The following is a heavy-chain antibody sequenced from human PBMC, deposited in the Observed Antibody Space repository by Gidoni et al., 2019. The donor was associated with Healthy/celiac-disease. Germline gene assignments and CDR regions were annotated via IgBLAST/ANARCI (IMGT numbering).Heavy chain of an antibody. V-gene: IGHV3-9*01. CDR1: GFTFDDYA. Sequence: EVQLVESGGGLVQPGRSLRLSCAASGFTFDDYAMHWVRQAPGKGLEWVSGISWNSGSIGYADSVKGRFTISRDNAKNYLYLQMNRLRAEDTALYYCAKDMAKEQWLIFDYWGQGTLVTVSS. CDR2: ISWNSGSI. CDR3: AKDMAKEQWLIFDY. J-gene: IGHJ4*02. D-gene: IGHD6-19*01.